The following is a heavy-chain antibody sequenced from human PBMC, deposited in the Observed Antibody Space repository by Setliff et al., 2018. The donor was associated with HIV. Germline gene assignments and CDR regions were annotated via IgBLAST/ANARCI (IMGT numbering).Heavy chain of an antibody. V-gene: IGHV3-7*01. CDR1: GFAFSSHQ. Sequence: GGSLRLSCAASGFAFSSHQMSWVRQAPGQGLEWVAKIRQDGSEKYYVDSVEGRFTISRDNAKNSLYLEMNSLTVEDTALYYCARDWPSSTAAGDCWGQGTLVTVSS. J-gene: IGHJ4*02. D-gene: IGHD6-6*01. CDR2: IRQDGSEK. CDR3: ARDWPSSTAAGDC.